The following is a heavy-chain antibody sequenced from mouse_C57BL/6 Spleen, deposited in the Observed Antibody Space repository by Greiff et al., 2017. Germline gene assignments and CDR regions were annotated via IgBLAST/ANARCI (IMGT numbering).Heavy chain of an antibody. D-gene: IGHD1-1*01. Sequence: QVQLQQSGPELVKPGASVKISCKASGYAFSSSWMNWVQQRPGKGLEWIGRIYPGDGDTNYNGKFKGKATLTADKSSSTAYMQLSSLTSEDSAVYFCARWHYGSSYDYFDDWGQGTTLTVSS. V-gene: IGHV1-82*01. CDR3: ARWHYGSSYDYFDD. CDR1: GYAFSSSW. CDR2: IYPGDGDT. J-gene: IGHJ2*01.